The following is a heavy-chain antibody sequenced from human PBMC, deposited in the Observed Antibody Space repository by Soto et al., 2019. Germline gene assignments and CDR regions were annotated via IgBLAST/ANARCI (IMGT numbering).Heavy chain of an antibody. D-gene: IGHD4-17*01. CDR3: ARGPTTDKVDY. V-gene: IGHV4-30-4*01. CDR2: IYDSGST. J-gene: IGHJ4*02. CDR1: GGSISSNYYY. Sequence: SETLSLTCTVSGGSISSNYYYWSWIRQPPGSGLEWLGHIYDSGSTYTNPSLKSRLTISVDTSKNQFSLRLNSVTAADTAVYYCARGPTTDKVDYWGQGTLVTVSS.